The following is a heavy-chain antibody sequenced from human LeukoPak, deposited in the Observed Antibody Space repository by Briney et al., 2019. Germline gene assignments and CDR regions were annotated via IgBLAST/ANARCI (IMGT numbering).Heavy chain of an antibody. D-gene: IGHD3-22*01. Sequence: GGSLRLSCAASGYTFSSYSINWVRQAPGKGLEWVWSINVRSNYIYYADSVRGRFSISRDDARDSLYLQMNRLRAEDTAVYYCVRLRRNSDTSGYYYYYDYWGQGTLVTVSS. CDR3: VRLRRNSDTSGYYYYYDY. V-gene: IGHV3-21*01. J-gene: IGHJ4*02. CDR2: INVRSNYI. CDR1: GYTFSSYS.